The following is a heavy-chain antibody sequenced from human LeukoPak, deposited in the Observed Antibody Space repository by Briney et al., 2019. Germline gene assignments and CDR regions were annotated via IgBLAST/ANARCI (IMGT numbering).Heavy chain of an antibody. CDR1: GFTVSNNY. D-gene: IGHD6-19*01. CDR3: ARDRQWLSTGDY. CDR2: LYSGGDT. J-gene: IGHJ4*02. Sequence: PGGSLRLSCAASGFTVSNNYMTWVRQAPGKGLEWVSVLYSGGDTYYADSVKGRFTISRDNAKNSLYLQMNSLRAEDTAVYYCARDRQWLSTGDYWGQGTLVTVSS. V-gene: IGHV3-53*01.